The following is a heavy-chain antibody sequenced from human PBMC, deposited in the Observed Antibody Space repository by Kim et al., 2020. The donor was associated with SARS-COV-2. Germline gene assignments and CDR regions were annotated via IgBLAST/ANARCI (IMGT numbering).Heavy chain of an antibody. CDR3: GRGGDSSGSNPLDY. D-gene: IGHD3-22*01. V-gene: IGHV4-34*01. Sequence: PCLKGRVTISVDTSKNQFSLKLSSVTAADTAVYSCGRGGDSSGSNPLDYWGQGTLVTVSS. J-gene: IGHJ4*02.